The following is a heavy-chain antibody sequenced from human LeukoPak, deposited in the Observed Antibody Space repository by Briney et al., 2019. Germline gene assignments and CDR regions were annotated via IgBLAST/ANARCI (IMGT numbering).Heavy chain of an antibody. D-gene: IGHD3-10*01. CDR3: ARRVWFGEKDAFDV. Sequence: ASVKVSCKASGYTFSIYNMHWVRQAPGQGLEWMGIINPSGGSASDAQKFQGRLTMTRDTSTSTLYMELSSLRSEDTAVYYCARRVWFGEKDAFDVWGQGTMVTVSS. V-gene: IGHV1-46*01. CDR2: INPSGGSA. CDR1: GYTFSIYN. J-gene: IGHJ3*01.